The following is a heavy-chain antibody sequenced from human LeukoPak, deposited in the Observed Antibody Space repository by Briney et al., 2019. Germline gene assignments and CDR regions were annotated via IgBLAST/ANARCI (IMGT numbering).Heavy chain of an antibody. J-gene: IGHJ3*02. CDR2: ISSSSSYI. V-gene: IGHV3-21*01. CDR1: GFTFSSYA. Sequence: GGSLRLSCAASGFTFSSYAMSWVRQAPGKGLEWVSSISSSSSYIYYADSVKGRFTISRDNAKNSLYLQMNSLRAEDTAVYYCARSTGGDWYAFDIWGQGTMVTVSS. CDR3: ARSTGGDWYAFDI. D-gene: IGHD2-21*02.